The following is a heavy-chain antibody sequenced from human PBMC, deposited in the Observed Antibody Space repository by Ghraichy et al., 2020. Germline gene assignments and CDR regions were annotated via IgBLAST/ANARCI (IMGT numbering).Heavy chain of an antibody. CDR1: GGSFSGYY. J-gene: IGHJ2*01. Sequence: TLSLTCAVYGGSFSGYYWSWIRQPPGKGLEWIGEINHSGSTNYNPSLKSRVTISVDTSKNQFSLKLSSVTAADTAVYYCARGPFKPYSSGWYRSIWYFDLWGRGTLVTVSS. V-gene: IGHV4-34*01. CDR3: ARGPFKPYSSGWYRSIWYFDL. CDR2: INHSGST. D-gene: IGHD6-19*01.